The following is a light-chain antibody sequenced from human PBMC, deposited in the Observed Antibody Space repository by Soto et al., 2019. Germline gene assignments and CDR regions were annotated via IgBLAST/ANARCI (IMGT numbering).Light chain of an antibody. J-gene: IGKJ1*01. Sequence: EIVLTQSPATLSLSPGERATLSRRASQSISSQLAWYQQKPGQAPRLVIYSAFTRATGIPARFSGSGSGTEFTLTISSLQSEDFAVYYCQQYNKWPPWTFGQGTKVDNK. CDR3: QQYNKWPPWT. CDR1: QSISSQ. V-gene: IGKV3-15*01. CDR2: SAF.